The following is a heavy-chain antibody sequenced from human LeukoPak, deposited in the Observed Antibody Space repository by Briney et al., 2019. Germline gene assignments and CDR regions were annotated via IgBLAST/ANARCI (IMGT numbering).Heavy chain of an antibody. CDR1: GYTFTSYA. Sequence: ASVKVSCKASGYTFTSYAMNWVRQAPGQGLEWMGWINTNTGNPTYAQGFTGRFVFSLDTSVSTAYLQISSLKAEDTAVYYCARDRAPAYYDFWSGYPYFDYWGQGTLVTVSS. V-gene: IGHV7-4-1*02. CDR3: ARDRAPAYYDFWSGYPYFDY. D-gene: IGHD3-3*01. CDR2: INTNTGNP. J-gene: IGHJ4*02.